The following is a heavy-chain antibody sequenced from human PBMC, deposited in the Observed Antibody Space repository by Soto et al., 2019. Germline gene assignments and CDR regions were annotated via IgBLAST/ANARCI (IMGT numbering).Heavy chain of an antibody. Sequence: SETLSLTCTVSGGPISSSSYYWGWIRQPPGKGLEWVGSIYYSGSTYYNPSLKSRVTISVDTSKNQFSLKLSSVTAADTAVYCCARHGSIAAAGTLSRFDYWGQGTLVTVSS. CDR3: ARHGSIAAAGTLSRFDY. D-gene: IGHD6-13*01. CDR2: IYYSGST. J-gene: IGHJ4*02. CDR1: GGPISSSSYY. V-gene: IGHV4-39*01.